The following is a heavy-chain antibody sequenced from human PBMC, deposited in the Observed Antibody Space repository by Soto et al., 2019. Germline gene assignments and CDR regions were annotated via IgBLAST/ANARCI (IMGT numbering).Heavy chain of an antibody. CDR1: GYTFTDYF. CDR3: ARLMHYSHSGGSSHSGFDM. CDR2: INPYSGGA. D-gene: IGHD2-21*01. Sequence: QVPLVQSGAEVKKPGASVKVSCEASGYTFTDYFIHWVRQAPGQGLEWIGWINPYSGGADLSQKFQGRVTMTRDTSISTAYMEVSSLRSDDTAVFYCARLMHYSHSGGSSHSGFDMWGQGTLVTASS. J-gene: IGHJ3*02. V-gene: IGHV1-2*02.